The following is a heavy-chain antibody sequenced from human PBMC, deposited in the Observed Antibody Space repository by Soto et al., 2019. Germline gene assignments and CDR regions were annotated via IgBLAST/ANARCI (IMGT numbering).Heavy chain of an antibody. CDR2: ISAYNGNT. J-gene: IGHJ4*01. CDR3: ARYASSVYFY. CDR1: GYTFTSYV. Sequence: ASVKFSFKDSGYTFTSYVISWVRQAPGQGLDCMGWISAYNGNTNDAQKLQGRVTMTTDTSTSTASMELRSLRSDDTAVYYCARYASSVYFYWGQGTLDTVSS. V-gene: IGHV1-18*01. D-gene: IGHD3-22*01.